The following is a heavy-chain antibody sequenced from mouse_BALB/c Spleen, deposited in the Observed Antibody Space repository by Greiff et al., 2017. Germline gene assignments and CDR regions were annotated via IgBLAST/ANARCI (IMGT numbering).Heavy chain of an antibody. D-gene: IGHD1-1*01. CDR1: GYSITSDYA. V-gene: IGHV3-2*02. CDR2: ISYSGST. CDR3: ARNYYGSSYWFAY. Sequence: EVKLMESGPGLVKPSQSLSLTCTVTGYSITSDYAWNWIRQFPGNKLEWMGYISYSGSTSYNPSLKSRISITRDTSKNQFFLQLNSVTTEDTATYYCARNYYGSSYWFAYWGQGTLVTVSA. J-gene: IGHJ3*01.